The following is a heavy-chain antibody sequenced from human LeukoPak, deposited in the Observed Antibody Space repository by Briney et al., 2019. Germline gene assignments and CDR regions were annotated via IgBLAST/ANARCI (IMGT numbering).Heavy chain of an antibody. D-gene: IGHD4-17*01. V-gene: IGHV3-33*06. CDR2: IWYDGSNK. CDR1: GFTFSSYG. J-gene: IGHJ4*02. Sequence: GGSLRLSCAASGFTFSSYGMHWVRQAPGKGLEWVAVIWYDGSNKYYADSVKGRFTISRDNSKNTLYLQMNSLRAEDTAVYYCAKGPGDSYGDYVHYWGQGTLVTVSS. CDR3: AKGPGDSYGDYVHY.